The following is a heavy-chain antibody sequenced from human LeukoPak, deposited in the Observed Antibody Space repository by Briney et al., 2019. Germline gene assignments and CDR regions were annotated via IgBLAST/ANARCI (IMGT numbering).Heavy chain of an antibody. CDR2: IYYSGGT. J-gene: IGHJ4*02. Sequence: GSLRLSCAASGFIFENYWMNWVRQPPGKGLEWIGYIYYSGGTNYNPSLKSRVTISVDTSTNQFSLRLSSVTAADTAVYYCARLTYARFDYWGQGALVTVSS. CDR1: GFIFENYW. CDR3: ARLTYARFDY. D-gene: IGHD2-2*01. V-gene: IGHV4-59*01.